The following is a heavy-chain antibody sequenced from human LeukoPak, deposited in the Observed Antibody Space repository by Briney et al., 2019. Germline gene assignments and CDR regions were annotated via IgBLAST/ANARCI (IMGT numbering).Heavy chain of an antibody. Sequence: SEILSLTCAVHGGSLSGFYWSWIRQPPGKGLEWIGEINHSGSTNYNPSLKSRVTISVDTSKNQISLELTSVTAADTAVYYCARASSFDETTRYNPSWFGPWGQGTLVTVSS. CDR3: ARASSFDETTRYNPSWFGP. V-gene: IGHV4-34*01. J-gene: IGHJ5*02. CDR1: GGSLSGFY. CDR2: INHSGST. D-gene: IGHD2-2*02.